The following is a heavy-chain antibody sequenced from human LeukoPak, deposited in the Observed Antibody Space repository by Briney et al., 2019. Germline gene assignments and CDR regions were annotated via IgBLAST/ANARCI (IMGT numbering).Heavy chain of an antibody. CDR1: GGSFSGYY. Sequence: SETLSLTCAVYGGSFSGYYWSWIRQPPGKGLEWIGEINHSGSTNYNPSLKSRVTISVDTSKNQFSLKLSSVTAADTAVYYCARHFVPYYDILTGRGEYYFDYWGQGTLVTVSS. CDR3: ARHFVPYYDILTGRGEYYFDY. V-gene: IGHV4-34*01. J-gene: IGHJ4*02. D-gene: IGHD3-9*01. CDR2: INHSGST.